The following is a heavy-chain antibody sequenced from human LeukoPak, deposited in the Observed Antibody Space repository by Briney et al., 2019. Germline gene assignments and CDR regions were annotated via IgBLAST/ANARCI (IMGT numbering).Heavy chain of an antibody. J-gene: IGHJ3*02. D-gene: IGHD3-22*01. CDR3: ARDSSGYSNDAFDI. Sequence: ASVKVSCKASGYTFTSYGISWVRQAPGQGLEWMGWISAYSGNTNYAQKLQGRVTMTTDTSTSTAYMELRSLRSDDTAVYYCARDSSGYSNDAFDIWGQGTMVTVSS. CDR2: ISAYSGNT. CDR1: GYTFTSYG. V-gene: IGHV1-18*01.